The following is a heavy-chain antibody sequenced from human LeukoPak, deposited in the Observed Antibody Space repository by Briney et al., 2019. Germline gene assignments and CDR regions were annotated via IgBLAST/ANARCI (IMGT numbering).Heavy chain of an antibody. CDR3: ARASGSGSKYYFDY. Sequence: GGSLRLSCAASGFAFSNTWMHWVRQAPGKGLVRVSHINSDGSTTSYADSVKGRFTISRDNAKNTLYLQMNSLRAEDTAVYYCARASGSGSKYYFDYWGQGTLVTVSS. CDR1: GFAFSNTW. J-gene: IGHJ4*02. CDR2: INSDGSTT. D-gene: IGHD5-12*01. V-gene: IGHV3-74*01.